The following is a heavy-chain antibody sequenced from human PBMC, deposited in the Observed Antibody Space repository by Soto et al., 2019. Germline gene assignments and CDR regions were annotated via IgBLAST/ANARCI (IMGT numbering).Heavy chain of an antibody. J-gene: IGHJ6*03. Sequence: SETLSLTCTVSGGSISSYYWSWIRQPPGKGLEWIGYIYYSGSTNYNPSLKSRVTISVDTSKNQFSLKLSSVTAADTAVYYCARHRMDFWSGPPLLGYYMDVWGKGTTVTVSS. V-gene: IGHV4-59*08. CDR1: GGSISSYY. CDR3: ARHRMDFWSGPPLLGYYMDV. CDR2: IYYSGST. D-gene: IGHD3-3*01.